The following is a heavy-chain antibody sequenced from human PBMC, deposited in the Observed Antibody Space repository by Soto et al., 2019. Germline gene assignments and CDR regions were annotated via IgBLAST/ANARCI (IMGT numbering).Heavy chain of an antibody. CDR1: GFSLSTSGVG. D-gene: IGHD2-15*01. CDR2: IYWDDDK. CDR3: AHRPSYCSGGSCYSGFDY. J-gene: IGHJ4*02. V-gene: IGHV2-5*02. Sequence: QITLKESGPTLVKPTQTLTLTCTFSGFSLSTSGVGVGWIRQPPGKALEWLALIYWDDDKRSSPSLKSRLTTTKDTSKNQVVLTMTNMDPVDTATYYCAHRPSYCSGGSCYSGFDYWGQGTLVTVSS.